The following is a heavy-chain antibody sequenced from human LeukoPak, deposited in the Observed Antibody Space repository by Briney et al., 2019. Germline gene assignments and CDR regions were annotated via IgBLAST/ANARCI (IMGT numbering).Heavy chain of an antibody. CDR2: IGYDGSNK. Sequence: GGSLRLSCAASGFTFSSYGMHWVRQAPGKGLEWVAVIGYDGSNKYYTDSVKGRFAISKDNSTNTLYLQMNSLRAEDTAVYYCARDQGYFDSWGQGTLVTVSS. J-gene: IGHJ4*02. CDR3: ARDQGYFDS. CDR1: GFTFSSYG. V-gene: IGHV3-33*08.